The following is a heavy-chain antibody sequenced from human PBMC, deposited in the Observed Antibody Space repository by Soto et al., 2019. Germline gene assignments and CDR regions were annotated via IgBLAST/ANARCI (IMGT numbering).Heavy chain of an antibody. CDR2: ISAYNGNT. CDR1: GYTFTSYG. J-gene: IGHJ6*02. Sequence: ASVKVSCKASGYTFTSYGISWVRQAPGQGLDWMGWISAYNGNTKYAQDLQGRVTMTTDTSTSTAYMELRSLRSDDTAVYYCARFNGGSYNTYDFYYGMDVWGQGTTVTVSS. V-gene: IGHV1-18*01. D-gene: IGHD2-15*01. CDR3: ARFNGGSYNTYDFYYGMDV.